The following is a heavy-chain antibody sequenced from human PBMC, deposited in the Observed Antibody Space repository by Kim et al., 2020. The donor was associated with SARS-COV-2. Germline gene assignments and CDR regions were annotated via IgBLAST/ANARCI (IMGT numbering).Heavy chain of an antibody. V-gene: IGHV3-33*01. CDR3: ARDIPVVTPLFEFDY. D-gene: IGHD2-21*02. CDR1: GFTFSSYG. CDR2: IWYDGSNK. Sequence: GGSLRLSCAASGFTFSSYGMHWVRQAPGKGLEWVAVIWYDGSNKYYADSVKGRFTISRDNSKNTLYLQMNSLRAEDTAVYYCARDIPVVTPLFEFDYWGQGTLVTVSS. J-gene: IGHJ4*02.